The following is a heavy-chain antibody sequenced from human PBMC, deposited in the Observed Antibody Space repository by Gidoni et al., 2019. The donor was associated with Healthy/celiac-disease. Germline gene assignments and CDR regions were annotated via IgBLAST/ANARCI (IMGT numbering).Heavy chain of an antibody. J-gene: IGHJ6*03. CDR1: GSTVSSNY. CDR2: IYSGGST. V-gene: IGHV3-53*02. D-gene: IGHD6-6*01. CDR3: ASGIAARPNYYYYYMDV. Sequence: EVQLVETGGGLIQPGGSLRLSCAASGSTVSSNYMSWVRQAPGKGLEWVSVIYSGGSTYYADSVKGRFTISRDNSKNTLYLQMNSLRAEDTAVYYCASGIAARPNYYYYYMDVWGKGTTVTVSS.